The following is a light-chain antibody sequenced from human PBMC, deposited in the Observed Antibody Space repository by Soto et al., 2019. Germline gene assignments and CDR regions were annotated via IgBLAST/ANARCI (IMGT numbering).Light chain of an antibody. Sequence: QSALTQPASVSGSPGQSIAISCTGTSSDVGGYNYVSWYQQHPGKAPKLIIYDVTNRPSGVSDRFSGSESGNTASLTISGLQAEDEADYYCSSFTSSSTYVFGSGTKVTVL. CDR1: SSDVGGYNY. CDR3: SSFTSSSTYV. V-gene: IGLV2-14*01. J-gene: IGLJ1*01. CDR2: DVT.